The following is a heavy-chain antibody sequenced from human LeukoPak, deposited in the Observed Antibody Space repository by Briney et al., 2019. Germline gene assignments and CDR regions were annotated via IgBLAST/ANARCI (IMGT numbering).Heavy chain of an antibody. CDR1: GDSVSSNTAA. CDR2: TYYRSKWYN. CDR3: ARIAVADSLV. D-gene: IGHD6-19*01. V-gene: IGHV6-1*01. J-gene: IGHJ4*02. Sequence: SQTLSLTCAISGDSVSSNTAAWNWIRQSPSRGLEWLGRTYYRSKWYNDYAISVRSRITINSGTSKNQLSLQLNSVTPEDTAVYYCARIAVADSLVWGQGTLVIVSS.